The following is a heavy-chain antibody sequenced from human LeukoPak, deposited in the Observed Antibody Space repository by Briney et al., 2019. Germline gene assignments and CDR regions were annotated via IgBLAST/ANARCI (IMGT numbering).Heavy chain of an antibody. V-gene: IGHV4-30-2*01. CDR2: IYHSGST. D-gene: IGHD3-22*01. CDR1: GGSISSGGYY. CDR3: ARSSMIGYYDSSGHR. J-gene: IGHJ5*02. Sequence: SETLSLTCTVSGGSISSGGYYWSWIRQPPGKGLEWIGYIYHSGSTYYNPSLKSRVTISVDRPKNQFSLKLGSVTAADTAVYYCARSSMIGYYDSSGHRWGQGTLVTVSS.